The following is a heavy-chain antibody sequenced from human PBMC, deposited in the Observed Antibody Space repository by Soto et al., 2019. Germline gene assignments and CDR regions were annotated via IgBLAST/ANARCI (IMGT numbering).Heavy chain of an antibody. CDR2: IIGSGGRI. Sequence: GGSLRLSCAASGFTFSSYAMSWVRQAPGKGLEWVSSIIGSGGRIYYADSVKGRFTNSRDNSKNTLYLQMNSLRAEDAAVYYCAKDDGSMWNVDYWGQGTQVTVPS. CDR3: AKDDGSMWNVDY. V-gene: IGHV3-23*01. D-gene: IGHD1-1*01. J-gene: IGHJ4*02. CDR1: GFTFSSYA.